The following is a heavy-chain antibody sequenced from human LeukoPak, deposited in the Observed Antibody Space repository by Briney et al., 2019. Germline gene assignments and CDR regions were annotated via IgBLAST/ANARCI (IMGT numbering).Heavy chain of an antibody. CDR1: GFTFTSSA. J-gene: IGHJ6*03. D-gene: IGHD6-6*01. Sequence: SVKVSCKASGFTFTSSAVQWVRQARGQRLEWIGWIVVGSGNTNYAQKFQERVTITRDMSTSTAYMELSSLRSEDTAVYYCAASIAARPGYYYYYYMDVWGKGTTVTVSS. CDR3: AASIAARPGYYYYYYMDV. V-gene: IGHV1-58*01. CDR2: IVVGSGNT.